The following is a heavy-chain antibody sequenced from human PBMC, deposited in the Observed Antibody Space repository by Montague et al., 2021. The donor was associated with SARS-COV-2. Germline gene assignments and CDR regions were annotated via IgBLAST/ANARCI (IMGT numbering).Heavy chain of an antibody. CDR1: GGTLSSTSFY. V-gene: IGHV4-39*01. D-gene: IGHD3-9*01. J-gene: IGHJ4*02. Sequence: SETLSLTCSVSGGTLSSTSFYWVCIRQPPGSGLEWIVTIHYSELPXYNPSLQSRVPISADRSKHRCSLHLGTVPASDTAVYYCARHGPYYEISTGYFRPYYFDPGGQGSLVTVAS. CDR2: IHYSELP. CDR3: ARHGPYYEISTGYFRPYYFDP.